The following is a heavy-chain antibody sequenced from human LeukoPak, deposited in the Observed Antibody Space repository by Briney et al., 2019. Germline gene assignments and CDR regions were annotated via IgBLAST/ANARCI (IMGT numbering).Heavy chain of an antibody. V-gene: IGHV1-2*02. CDR2: INPNSGGT. D-gene: IGHD5-18*01. Sequence: RASVKVSCKASGYTFTGQYINWVRQAPGQGLEWMGWINPNSGGTSYAPKFLGRVTMTRDTSISTAYMELSSLTPDDTALYYCARGGKQRGYTYGRDHYYYHNMDVWGQGTTVTVSS. CDR1: GYTFTGQY. CDR3: ARGGKQRGYTYGRDHYYYHNMDV. J-gene: IGHJ6*02.